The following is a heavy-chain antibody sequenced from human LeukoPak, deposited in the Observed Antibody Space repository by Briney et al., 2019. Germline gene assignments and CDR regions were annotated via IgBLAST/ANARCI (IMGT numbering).Heavy chain of an antibody. CDR3: ARDASPYHFDY. Sequence: SETLSLACAVSAGSISSSNWRSWVRQPQGKGLEWIGETYHSGSTNYNPSLKSRVTISVDKSKNQFSLKLSSVTAADTAVYYCARDASPYHFDYWGQGTLVTVSS. CDR2: TYHSGST. CDR1: AGSISSSNW. D-gene: IGHD3-16*01. V-gene: IGHV4-4*02. J-gene: IGHJ4*02.